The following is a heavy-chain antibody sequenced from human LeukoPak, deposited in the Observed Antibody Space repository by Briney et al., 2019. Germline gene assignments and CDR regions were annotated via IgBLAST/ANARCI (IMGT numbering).Heavy chain of an antibody. CDR3: ARGPYYYDSSGYYILV. CDR2: IYTSGST. Sequence: SETLSLTCTVSGGSISSYYWSWIRQPAGKGLEWIARIYTSGSTNYNPSLKSRVTMSVDPSKNQFSLKLSSVTAADTAVYYCARGPYYYDSSGYYILVWGQGTLVTVSS. V-gene: IGHV4-4*07. J-gene: IGHJ4*02. CDR1: GGSISSYY. D-gene: IGHD3-22*01.